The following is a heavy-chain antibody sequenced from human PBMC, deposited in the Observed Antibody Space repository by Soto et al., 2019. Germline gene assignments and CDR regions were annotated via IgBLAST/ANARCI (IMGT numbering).Heavy chain of an antibody. D-gene: IGHD2-15*01. CDR3: ATGPLRYCSGGSCYEPKYNWFDP. CDR1: GYTLTELS. V-gene: IGHV1-24*01. Sequence: ASVKVSCKVSGYTLTELSMHWVRQAPGKGLEWMGGFDPEDGETIYAQKFQGRVTMAEDTSTDTAYMELSSLRSEDTAVYYCATGPLRYCSGGSCYEPKYNWFDPWGQGTLVTVSS. J-gene: IGHJ5*02. CDR2: FDPEDGET.